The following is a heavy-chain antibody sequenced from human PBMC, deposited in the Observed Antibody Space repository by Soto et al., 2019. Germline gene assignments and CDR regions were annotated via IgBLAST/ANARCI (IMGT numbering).Heavy chain of an antibody. CDR1: GFTFSSYW. Sequence: DVQLVESGGGLVQPGESLRLSCAASGFTFSSYWMHWIRQAPGKGLVWVSRVSSDGSSTVYANSVKGRLTISRDNAKNTVYLQMNSLSDEDTAVYYCARGLPNFSSFDSWGQGTRSPSPQ. CDR3: ARGLPNFSSFDS. J-gene: IGHJ4*02. D-gene: IGHD5-12*01. V-gene: IGHV3-74*01. CDR2: VSSDGSST.